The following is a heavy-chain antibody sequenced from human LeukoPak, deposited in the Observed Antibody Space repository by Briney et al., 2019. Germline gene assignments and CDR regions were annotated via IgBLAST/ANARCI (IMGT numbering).Heavy chain of an antibody. CDR1: GFTVSSNY. D-gene: IGHD2-2*02. J-gene: IGHJ6*02. Sequence: GGSLRLSCAASGFTVSSNYMSWVRQAPGKGLEWVSVIYSGGSTYYADSVKGRFTISRDNSKNTPYLQMNSLRAEDTAVYYCARFIGYCSSTSCYNHGMDVWGQGTTVTVSS. CDR2: IYSGGST. V-gene: IGHV3-53*01. CDR3: ARFIGYCSSTSCYNHGMDV.